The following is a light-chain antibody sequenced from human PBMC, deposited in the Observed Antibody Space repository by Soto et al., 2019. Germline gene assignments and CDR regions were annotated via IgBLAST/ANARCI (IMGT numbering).Light chain of an antibody. CDR3: CSYAGTDTFYV. CDR2: DVN. V-gene: IGLV2-11*01. Sequence: QSALTQPRSVSGSPGQSVTISCTGTSSDVGTYNFVSWYQHHPGKAPKLMIYDVNKRPSGVPDRFSGSKSGNTASLTISGLQADDEAEYQCCSYAGTDTFYVLGTATKVTV. CDR1: SSDVGTYNF. J-gene: IGLJ1*01.